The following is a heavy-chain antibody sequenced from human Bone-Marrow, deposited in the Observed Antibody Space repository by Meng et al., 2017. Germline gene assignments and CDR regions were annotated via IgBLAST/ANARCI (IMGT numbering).Heavy chain of an antibody. J-gene: IGHJ5*02. CDR2: INHRGST. Sequence: QVQLSQWGGGLWQSEETLFLTCAGYGGSVSGYYWSWIRQPPGKGLEWIGEINHRGSTNFNPSLKSRVTISVDTSKNQFSLKLSSVTAADTAVYYCARTREWYSSSWYASTYIGWFDPWGQGTLVTVSS. CDR3: ARTREWYSSSWYASTYIGWFDP. V-gene: IGHV4-34*01. D-gene: IGHD6-13*01. CDR1: GGSVSGYY.